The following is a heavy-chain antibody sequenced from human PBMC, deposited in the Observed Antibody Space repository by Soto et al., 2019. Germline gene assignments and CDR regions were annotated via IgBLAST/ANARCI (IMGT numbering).Heavy chain of an antibody. J-gene: IGHJ6*02. CDR3: ARGLGTNGLDV. CDR1: GYKFITYG. Sequence: ASVKVSCKASGYKFITYGITWVRQAPGQGLEWMGGISTYSGNTDYAQSLQGRVTMTTDTSTSTVYMELGSLRSDDTAVYYCARGLGTNGLDVWGQGTAVTVSS. CDR2: ISTYSGNT. V-gene: IGHV1-18*04. D-gene: IGHD3-16*01.